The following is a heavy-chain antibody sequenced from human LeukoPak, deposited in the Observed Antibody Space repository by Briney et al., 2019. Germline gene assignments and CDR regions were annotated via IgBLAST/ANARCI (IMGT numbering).Heavy chain of an antibody. CDR2: IYYSGST. D-gene: IGHD4-17*01. CDR1: GGSISSSRDY. Sequence: SETLSLTCTVSGGSISSSRDYWAWLRQPPGKGLEWIANIYYSGSTYYSPSLKSRVTISVDTSKNQFSLKLSSVTAADTAVYYPAGGDYAVELGYWGQGTLVTVSS. CDR3: AGGDYAVELGY. V-gene: IGHV4-39*01. J-gene: IGHJ4*02.